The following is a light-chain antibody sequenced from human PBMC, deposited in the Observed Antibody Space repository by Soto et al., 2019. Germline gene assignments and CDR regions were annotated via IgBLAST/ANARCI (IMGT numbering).Light chain of an antibody. CDR3: QQYGSSIT. CDR1: QSVGGN. CDR2: GAS. V-gene: IGKV3-20*01. Sequence: EIVLTQCPGILSLTPGERATLSCRASQSVGGNLAWYQQKPGQPPKLLIFGASSRATDIPDRFSGSGSGTDFTLTISRLEPEDFALYYCQQYGSSITFGQGTRLEI. J-gene: IGKJ5*01.